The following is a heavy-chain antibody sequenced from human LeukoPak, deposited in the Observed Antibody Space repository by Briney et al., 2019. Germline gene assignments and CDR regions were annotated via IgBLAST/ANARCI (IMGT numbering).Heavy chain of an antibody. J-gene: IGHJ4*02. CDR3: ARDAYYYGSGSPRTLDY. CDR2: INPNSGGT. V-gene: IGHV1-2*06. CDR1: GYTFTGYY. Sequence: ASVKVSCKASGYTFTGYYMHWVRQAPGQGLEWMRRINPNSGGTNYAQKFQGRVTMTRDTSISTAYMELSRLRSDDTAVYYCARDAYYYGSGSPRTLDYWGQGTLVTVSS. D-gene: IGHD3-10*01.